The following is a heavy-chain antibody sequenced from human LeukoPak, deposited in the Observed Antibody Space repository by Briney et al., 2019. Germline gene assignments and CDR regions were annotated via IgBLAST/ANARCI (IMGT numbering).Heavy chain of an antibody. CDR1: GGSISSGGYY. Sequence: MPSQTLSLTCTVSGGSISSGGYYWSWIRQHPGKGLEWIGYIYYSGSTYYNPSLKSRVTISVDTSKNQFSLKLSSVTAADTAVYYCGKDKKDISRGYPSPEYWSQGPLVTVSS. J-gene: IGHJ4*02. D-gene: IGHD3-22*01. V-gene: IGHV4-31*03. CDR2: IYYSGST. CDR3: GKDKKDISRGYPSPEY.